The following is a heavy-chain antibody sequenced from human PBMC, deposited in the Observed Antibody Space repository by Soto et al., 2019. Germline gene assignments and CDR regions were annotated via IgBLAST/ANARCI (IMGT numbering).Heavy chain of an antibody. CDR1: GCSISNYY. D-gene: IGHD6-19*01. J-gene: IGHJ4*02. CDR3: ARALAVPGYYFDY. Sequence: SETLSLTCTVSGCSISNYYWSWIRQPPGKGLEWIGYVYSSGHTSYNPSLKSRVTISIDTSNNQFSLTLSSVTAADTAVYSCARALAVPGYYFDYWGQGTLVTVSS. V-gene: IGHV4-59*01. CDR2: VYSSGHT.